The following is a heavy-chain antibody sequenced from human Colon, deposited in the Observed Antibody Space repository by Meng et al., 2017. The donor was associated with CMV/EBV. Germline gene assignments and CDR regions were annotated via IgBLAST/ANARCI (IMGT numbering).Heavy chain of an antibody. CDR2: INPNSGDT. Sequence: SCKASGYIFISYFMHWVRQAPGQGLEWMGLINPNSGDTNYAQKFQGRVSMTRDTSITTGYMELSGLSSDDTAVYYCARDWFGGGQYYGMDVWGQGTAVTVSS. D-gene: IGHD3-10*01. CDR1: GYIFISYF. CDR3: ARDWFGGGQYYGMDV. J-gene: IGHJ6*02. V-gene: IGHV1-2*02.